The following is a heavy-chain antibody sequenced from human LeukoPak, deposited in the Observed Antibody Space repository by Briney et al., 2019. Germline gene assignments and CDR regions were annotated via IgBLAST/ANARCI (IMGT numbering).Heavy chain of an antibody. J-gene: IGHJ5*02. V-gene: IGHV4-39*01. CDR1: GGSISSSSYY. Sequence: SETLSLTCTVSGGSISSSSYYWGWIRQPPGKGLEWIGSIYYSGSTYYNPSLKSRVTISVDTSKNQFSLKLSSVTAADTAVYYCAQGWEPDGNWFDPWGQGTLVTVSS. D-gene: IGHD1-26*01. CDR2: IYYSGST. CDR3: AQGWEPDGNWFDP.